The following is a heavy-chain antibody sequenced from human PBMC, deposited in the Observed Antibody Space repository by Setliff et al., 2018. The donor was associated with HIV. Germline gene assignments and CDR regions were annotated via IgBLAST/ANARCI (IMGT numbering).Heavy chain of an antibody. CDR1: GFIFSNYR. D-gene: IGHD1-26*01. CDR2: ISSSSSYI. V-gene: IGHV3-21*01. Sequence: PGGSLRLSCAASGFIFSNYRMNWVRQAPGKGLEWVSSISSSSSYIYYADSVKGRFTISRDNAKNSLYLQMNSLRAEDTAVYYCARDRPRGGGSLDAFDIWGQGTMVTVSS. J-gene: IGHJ3*02. CDR3: ARDRPRGGGSLDAFDI.